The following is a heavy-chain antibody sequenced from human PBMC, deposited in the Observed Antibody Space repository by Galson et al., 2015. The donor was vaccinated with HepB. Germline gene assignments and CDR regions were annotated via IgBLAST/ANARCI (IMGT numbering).Heavy chain of an antibody. D-gene: IGHD2-2*01. CDR3: ARPCYYCSSTSWGGYYMDV. Sequence: SLRLSCAASGFTFSSYGMHWVRQAPGKGLEWVAVIWYDGSNKYYADSVKGRFTISRDNSKNTLYLQMNSLRAEDTAVYYCARPCYYCSSTSWGGYYMDVWGKGTTVTVSS. J-gene: IGHJ6*03. CDR1: GFTFSSYG. V-gene: IGHV3-33*01. CDR2: IWYDGSNK.